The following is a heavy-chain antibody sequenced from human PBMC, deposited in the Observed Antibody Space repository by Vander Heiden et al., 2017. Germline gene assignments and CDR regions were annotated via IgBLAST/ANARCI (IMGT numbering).Heavy chain of an antibody. D-gene: IGHD6-25*01. J-gene: IGHJ4*02. CDR2: INESGST. Sequence: QVQLPQWGAGLLKPSETLSLTCAVDGGSFSGYYWTWIRQPPGKGLEWIGEINESGSTNYNPSLKSRVTMSGDTSKNQFSLRLTSVTAADTAVYYCARRGRLPFDYWGQGTLVTVSS. CDR3: ARRGRLPFDY. V-gene: IGHV4-34*02. CDR1: GGSFSGYY.